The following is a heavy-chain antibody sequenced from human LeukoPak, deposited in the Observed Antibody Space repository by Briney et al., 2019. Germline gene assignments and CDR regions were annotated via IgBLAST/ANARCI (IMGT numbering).Heavy chain of an antibody. J-gene: IGHJ6*03. Sequence: PGRSLRLSCAASGFTFSGSAMHWVRQASGKGLEWVGRIRSKANSYATAYAASVKGRFTISRDDSKNTAYLQMNSLKTEDTAVYYCTSPTWDYYYYMDVWGKGTTVTVSS. V-gene: IGHV3-73*01. CDR2: IRSKANSYAT. CDR1: GFTFSGSA. CDR3: TSPTWDYYYYMDV. D-gene: IGHD1-26*01.